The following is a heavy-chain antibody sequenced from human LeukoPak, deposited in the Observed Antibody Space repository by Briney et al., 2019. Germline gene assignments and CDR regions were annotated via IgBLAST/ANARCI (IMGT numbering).Heavy chain of an antibody. Sequence: GGSLRLSCAASGFTFNNYWIHWVRHVPGKGLVWVSRINNDGSSASYVDSVKGRFTISRDNAKNTLFLRMNSLRAEDTAVYYCARRGTGHGMDVWGQGTTVIVSS. CDR3: ARRGTGHGMDV. D-gene: IGHD1-1*01. CDR2: INNDGSSA. CDR1: GFTFNNYW. J-gene: IGHJ6*02. V-gene: IGHV3-74*01.